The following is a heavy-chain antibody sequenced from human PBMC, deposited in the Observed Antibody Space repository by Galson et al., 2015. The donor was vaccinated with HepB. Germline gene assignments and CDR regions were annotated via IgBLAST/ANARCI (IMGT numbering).Heavy chain of an antibody. J-gene: IGHJ5*02. D-gene: IGHD2-2*01. CDR2: IYYSGDT. V-gene: IGHV4-39*07. CDR1: GASITTTSYY. Sequence: ETLSLTCTVSGASITTTSYYWVWIRQPPGKGLEWIGTIYYSGDTYYNPSLRRRVTMSVGTSKNQFSLRLRSVTAADTAVYYCATVRGVVGYQLRSYFDPWGQGTQVAVSS. CDR3: ATVRGVVGYQLRSYFDP.